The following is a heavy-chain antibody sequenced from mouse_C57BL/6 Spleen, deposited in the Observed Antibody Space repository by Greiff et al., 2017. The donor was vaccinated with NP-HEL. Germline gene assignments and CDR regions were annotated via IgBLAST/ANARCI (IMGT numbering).Heavy chain of an antibody. CDR1: GYSFTGYY. V-gene: IGHV1-42*01. J-gene: IGHJ4*01. CDR2: INPSTGGT. CDR3: ARSEAMDY. Sequence: DVKLQQSGPELVKPGASVKISCKASGYSFTGYYMNWVKQSPEKSLEWIGEINPSTGGTTYNQKFKAKATLTVDKSSSTAYMQLKSLTSEDSAVYYCARSEAMDYWGQGTSVTVSS.